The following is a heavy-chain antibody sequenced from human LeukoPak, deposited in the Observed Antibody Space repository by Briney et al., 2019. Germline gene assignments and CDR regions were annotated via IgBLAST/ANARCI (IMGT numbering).Heavy chain of an antibody. CDR3: ARTYYDILTGSDAFDI. V-gene: IGHV1-18*01. CDR1: GYTFTSYG. CDR2: ISAYNGNT. J-gene: IGHJ3*02. D-gene: IGHD3-9*01. Sequence: ASVKVSCKASGYTFTSYGISWVRQAPGQGLEWMGWISAYNGNTDYAQKLQGRVTMTTDTSTSTAYMELRSLRSDDTAVYYCARTYYDILTGSDAFDIWGQGTMVTVSS.